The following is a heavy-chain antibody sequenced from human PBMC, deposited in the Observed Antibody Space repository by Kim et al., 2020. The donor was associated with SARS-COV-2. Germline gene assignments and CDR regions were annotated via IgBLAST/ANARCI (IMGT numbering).Heavy chain of an antibody. D-gene: IGHD5-18*01. CDR3: ARGGYSLRLYYYYGMDV. J-gene: IGHJ6*02. Sequence: SAKVSCKASGGTFSSYAISWVRQAPGQGLEWMGGIIPIFGTANYAQKFQGRVTITADESTSTAYMELSSLRSEDTAVYYCARGGYSLRLYYYYGMDVWGQGTTVTVSS. CDR1: GGTFSSYA. CDR2: IIPIFGTA. V-gene: IGHV1-69*13.